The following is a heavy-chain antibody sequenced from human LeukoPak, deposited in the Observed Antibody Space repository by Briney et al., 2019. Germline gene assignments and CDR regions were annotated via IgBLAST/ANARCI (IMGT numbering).Heavy chain of an antibody. CDR1: GFTFSGYG. V-gene: IGHV3-30*18. CDR2: ISYDGSNK. J-gene: IGHJ6*02. Sequence: GRSLRLSCAASGFTFSGYGMHWVRQAPGKGLEWVAVISYDGSNKYYADSVKGRFTISRDNSKNTLYLQMNSLRAEDTAVYYCAKENIAARPDYYYYYGMDVWGQGTTVTVSS. CDR3: AKENIAARPDYYYYYGMDV. D-gene: IGHD6-6*01.